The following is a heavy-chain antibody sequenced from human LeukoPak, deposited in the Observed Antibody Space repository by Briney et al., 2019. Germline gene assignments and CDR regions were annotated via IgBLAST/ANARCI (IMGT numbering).Heavy chain of an antibody. CDR2: INHSGST. V-gene: IGHV4-34*01. Sequence: PSETLSLTCAVYGGSFSGYYWSWIRQPPGKGLEWIGEINHSGSTNYNPSLKSRVTISVDTSKNQFSLELSSVTAADTAVYYCARAPRGVAVAAIDYWGQGTLVTVSS. J-gene: IGHJ4*02. D-gene: IGHD6-19*01. CDR1: GGSFSGYY. CDR3: ARAPRGVAVAAIDY.